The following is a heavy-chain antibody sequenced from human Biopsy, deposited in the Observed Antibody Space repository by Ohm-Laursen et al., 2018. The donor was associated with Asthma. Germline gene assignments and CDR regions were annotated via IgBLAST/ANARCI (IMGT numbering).Heavy chain of an antibody. J-gene: IGHJ5*02. Sequence: SVKVSCKASGYTFIGCHIHWMRQAPGQGLEWMGRINPNSGGTNYAQKFQGRDTMTRDTSISTAYMEVSRLRSDDTAVYYCARGQKSAGDRWFDPWGQGTLVTVSS. V-gene: IGHV1-2*06. CDR3: ARGQKSAGDRWFDP. D-gene: IGHD6-13*01. CDR1: GYTFIGCH. CDR2: INPNSGGT.